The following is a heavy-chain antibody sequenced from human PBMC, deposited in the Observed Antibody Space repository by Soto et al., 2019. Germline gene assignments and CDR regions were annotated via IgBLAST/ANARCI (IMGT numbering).Heavy chain of an antibody. Sequence: VQLLESGGGLVQPGGSLRLSCAASGFTFSSYAMSWVRQAPGKGLEWVSAISGSGGSTYYADSVKGRFTISRDNSKNTLYLQMNSLRAEDTAVYYCAKASGDSGYDFGEVFDYWGQGTLVTVSS. CDR1: GFTFSSYA. D-gene: IGHD5-12*01. CDR2: ISGSGGST. CDR3: AKASGDSGYDFGEVFDY. J-gene: IGHJ4*02. V-gene: IGHV3-23*01.